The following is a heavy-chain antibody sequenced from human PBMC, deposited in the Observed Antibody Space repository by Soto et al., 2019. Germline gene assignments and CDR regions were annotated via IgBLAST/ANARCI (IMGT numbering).Heavy chain of an antibody. CDR3: ASRPSAVVYHAVFDY. Sequence: VGSLRLSCAASGFAFSNAWMSWVRQAPVKVLEWVGRIKSKTDDGTTDYASPVKGRFTISRDDSKNTLYLQMNSLRAEDTAVYYCASRPSAVVYHAVFDYWGQGSLVTVSS. V-gene: IGHV3-15*01. J-gene: IGHJ4*02. CDR2: IKSKTDDGTT. CDR1: GFAFSNAW. D-gene: IGHD6-6*01.